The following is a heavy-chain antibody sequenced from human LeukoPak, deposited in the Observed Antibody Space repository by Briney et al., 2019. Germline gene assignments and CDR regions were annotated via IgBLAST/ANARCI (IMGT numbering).Heavy chain of an antibody. D-gene: IGHD2-2*01. V-gene: IGHV1-2*06. CDR3: ASEGYCSSTSCYWGNY. Sequence: GASVKVSCKASGYTFTSSYMHWVRQAPGQGLEWMGRINPNSGGTNYAQKFQGRVTMTRDTSISTAYMELSRLRSDDTAVYYCASEGYCSSTSCYWGNYWGQGTLVTVSS. CDR2: INPNSGGT. CDR1: GYTFTSSY. J-gene: IGHJ4*02.